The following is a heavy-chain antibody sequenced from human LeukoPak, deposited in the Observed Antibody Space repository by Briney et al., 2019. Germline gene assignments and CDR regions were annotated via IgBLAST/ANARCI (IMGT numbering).Heavy chain of an antibody. V-gene: IGHV4-59*01. Sequence: SETLSLTCTVSGGSISGYDWSWIRQPPGRGLEWIGHIYFIGSTNYNPSLKSRVTISGDTSNNQFSLKLTSVTAADTAMYYCARSSNSRFDPWGQGTLVTVSS. D-gene: IGHD5-18*01. J-gene: IGHJ5*02. CDR3: ARSSNSRFDP. CDR2: IYFIGST. CDR1: GGSISGYD.